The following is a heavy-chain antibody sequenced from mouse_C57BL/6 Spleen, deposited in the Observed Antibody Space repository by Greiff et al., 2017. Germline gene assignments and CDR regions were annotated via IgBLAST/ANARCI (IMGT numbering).Heavy chain of an antibody. V-gene: IGHV1-52*01. D-gene: IGHD2-4*01. J-gene: IGHJ2*01. CDR2: IDPSDSDT. Sequence: QVQLQQPGAELVRPGSSVKLSCKASGYTFTSYWMHWVKQRPIQGLEWIGNIDPSDSDTHYNQKFKDKATLTVDKSSSTAYMQLSSLTSEDSAVYYCARVYYDYEYFDYWGQGTTLTVSS. CDR1: GYTFTSYW. CDR3: ARVYYDYEYFDY.